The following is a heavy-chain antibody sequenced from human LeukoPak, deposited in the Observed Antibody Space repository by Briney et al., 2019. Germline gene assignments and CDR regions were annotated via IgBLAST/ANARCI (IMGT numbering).Heavy chain of an antibody. V-gene: IGHV4-61*02. CDR2: IYTSGST. Sequence: SQTLSLTCTVSGGSFSSGSYYWSWIRQPAGKGLEWIGRIYTSGSTNYNPSLKSRATISVDTSKNQFSLKLSSVTAADTAVYYCARDHSDGSGTKWGQGTLVTVSS. J-gene: IGHJ4*02. CDR1: GGSFSSGSYY. D-gene: IGHD3-10*01. CDR3: ARDHSDGSGTK.